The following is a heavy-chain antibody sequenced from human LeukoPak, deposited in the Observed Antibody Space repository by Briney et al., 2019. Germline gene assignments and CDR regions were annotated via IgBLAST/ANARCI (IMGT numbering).Heavy chain of an antibody. J-gene: IGHJ5*02. CDR3: AGRTTAPGRWLDP. Sequence: SETLSLTCAVSGDSVSSTNYPWAWIRQPPGKGLEGIGNMHYSGSTYYNPSLRSRLTFSVDTSKNQFSLKLSSVTAADTAVYYCAGRTTAPGRWLDPWGQGTLVTVSS. D-gene: IGHD6-13*01. V-gene: IGHV4-39*01. CDR1: GDSVSSTNYP. CDR2: MHYSGST.